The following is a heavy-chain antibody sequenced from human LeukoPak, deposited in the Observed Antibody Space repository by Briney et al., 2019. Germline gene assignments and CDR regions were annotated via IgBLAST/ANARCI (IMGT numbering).Heavy chain of an antibody. CDR3: TRGHCRGDNCPSFDY. CDR1: GYTFTSFG. V-gene: IGHV1-18*04. CDR2: IGAYNGDT. Sequence: GASVKVSCKPSGYTFTSFGISWVRQAPGQGLEWMGWIGAYNGDTNYAQKFQGRVTMTTDTSTSTAYMDLRSLRSDDTAVYYCTRGHCRGDNCPSFDYWGQGTLVTVSS. D-gene: IGHD2-15*01. J-gene: IGHJ4*02.